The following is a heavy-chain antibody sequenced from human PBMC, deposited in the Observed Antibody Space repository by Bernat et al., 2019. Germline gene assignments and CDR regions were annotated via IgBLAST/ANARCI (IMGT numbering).Heavy chain of an antibody. Sequence: QVQLQESGPGLVKPSETLSLTCIVSGGSISGYFWSWIPQPPGKGLEWIVYIHYTGDAIYSPSLKSRVTISVDTSKNQVSLKLTSVTAADTAVYYCARQSGKVTKNSFDIWGQGTMVTVSS. V-gene: IGHV4-59*08. J-gene: IGHJ3*02. CDR2: IHYTGDA. CDR3: ARQSGKVTKNSFDI. CDR1: GGSISGYF. D-gene: IGHD4-17*01.